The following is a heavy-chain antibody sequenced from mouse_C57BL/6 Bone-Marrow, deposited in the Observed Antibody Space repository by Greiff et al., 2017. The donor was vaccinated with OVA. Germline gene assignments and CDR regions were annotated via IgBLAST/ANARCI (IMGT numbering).Heavy chain of an antibody. Sequence: VQLQQPGTELVKPGASVKLSCKASGYTFTSYWMHWVKQRPGQGLEWIGNINPSNGGTNYNEKFKSKATLTVDKSSSTTYMQLSSLTSEDSAVYYCARGEVITTVVDYWGQGTTLTVSS. CDR3: ARGEVITTVVDY. D-gene: IGHD1-1*01. CDR1: GYTFTSYW. V-gene: IGHV1-53*01. CDR2: INPSNGGT. J-gene: IGHJ2*01.